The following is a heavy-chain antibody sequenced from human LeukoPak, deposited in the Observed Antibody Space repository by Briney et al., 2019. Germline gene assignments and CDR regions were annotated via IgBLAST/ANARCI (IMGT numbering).Heavy chain of an antibody. D-gene: IGHD2-21*01. Sequence: PSETLSLTCAVYGGSFSGYYWSWIRQPPGKGLEWIGSIYYSGSTYYNPSLKSGVTISVDTYKNQFSLKLSSVTAADTAVYYCARDLVLGDWGQGTLVTVSS. V-gene: IGHV4-34*01. CDR3: ARDLVLGD. J-gene: IGHJ4*02. CDR2: IYYSGST. CDR1: GGSFSGYY.